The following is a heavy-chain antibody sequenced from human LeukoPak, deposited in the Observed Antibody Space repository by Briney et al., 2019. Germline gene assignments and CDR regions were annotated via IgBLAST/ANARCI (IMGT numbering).Heavy chain of an antibody. Sequence: RRSLRPSCAPSGFTFSTYWMDCGRQVPGKGLVWVSRVNREGTTSAYADSVKGRFTISRDHDKNTLYLQMNSLRVEDTAVYYCARDVDWILFDYWGQGTLVTVSS. CDR1: GFTFSTYW. J-gene: IGHJ4*02. CDR2: VNREGTTS. CDR3: ARDVDWILFDY. V-gene: IGHV3-74*01. D-gene: IGHD3-9*01.